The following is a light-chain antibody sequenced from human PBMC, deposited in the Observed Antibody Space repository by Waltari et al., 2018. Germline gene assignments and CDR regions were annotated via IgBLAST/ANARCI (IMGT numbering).Light chain of an antibody. CDR2: WAS. CDR1: QSVLYSSNNKNY. CDR3: QQYYSTPPT. V-gene: IGKV4-1*01. Sequence: DIVMTQSPASLAVSLGERATIHCKSSQSVLYSSNNKNYLAWYQQKPGQPPKLLIYWASTRESGVPDRFSGSGSGTDFTLTINSLQAEDVAVYYCQQYYSTPPTFGQGTKLEIK. J-gene: IGKJ2*01.